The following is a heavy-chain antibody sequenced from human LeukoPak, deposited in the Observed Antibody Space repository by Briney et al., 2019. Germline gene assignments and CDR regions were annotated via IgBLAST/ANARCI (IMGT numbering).Heavy chain of an antibody. J-gene: IGHJ6*02. Sequence: PSESLSLTCTVSGGSISSCYWSWIRQPAGKGLEWIGRIYTSGSTNYNPSLKSRVTMSVDTSKNQFSLKLSSVTAADTAVYYCARGEVGRRLGEYDYYYYGMDVWGQGTTVTVSS. D-gene: IGHD1-26*01. CDR3: ARGEVGRRLGEYDYYYYGMDV. CDR2: IYTSGST. CDR1: GGSISSCY. V-gene: IGHV4-4*07.